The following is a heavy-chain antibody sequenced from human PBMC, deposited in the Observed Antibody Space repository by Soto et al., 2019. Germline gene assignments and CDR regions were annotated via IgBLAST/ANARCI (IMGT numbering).Heavy chain of an antibody. D-gene: IGHD5-18*01. CDR2: IWYDGSNK. J-gene: IGHJ4*02. Sequence: GGSLRLSCAASGFTFSSYGMHWVRQAPGKGLEWVAVIWYDGSNKYYADSVKGRFTISRDNSKNTLYLQMNSLKIDDTAMYYCTSRRDWTAVDPFDYWGLGTLVTVSS. V-gene: IGHV3-33*01. CDR3: TSRRDWTAVDPFDY. CDR1: GFTFSSYG.